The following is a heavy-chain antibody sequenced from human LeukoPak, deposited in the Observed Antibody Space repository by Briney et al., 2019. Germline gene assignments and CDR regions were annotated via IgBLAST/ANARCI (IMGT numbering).Heavy chain of an antibody. CDR2: IYYSGST. CDR1: GGSISSYY. CDR3: ARAVGTPPLAYYYYYMDV. V-gene: IGHV4-59*08. Sequence: SETLSLTCTVSGGSISSYYWSWIRQPPGKGLEWIGYIYYSGSTNYNPSLKSRVTISVDTSKNQFSLKLSSVTAADTAVYYCARAVGTPPLAYYYYYMDVWGKGTTVTVSS. D-gene: IGHD1-26*01. J-gene: IGHJ6*03.